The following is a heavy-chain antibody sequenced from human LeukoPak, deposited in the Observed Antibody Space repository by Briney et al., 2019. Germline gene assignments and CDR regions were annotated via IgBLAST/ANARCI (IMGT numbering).Heavy chain of an antibody. D-gene: IGHD3-22*01. J-gene: IGHJ3*02. CDR3: ARRHYYDSSGYSRAFDI. CDR1: GGSVSSGSYY. CDR2: INHSGST. V-gene: IGHV4-39*07. Sequence: SETLSLTCTVSGGSVSSGSYYWSWIRQPPGKGLEWIGEINHSGSTNYNPSLKSRVTISVDTSKNQFSLKLSSVTAADTAVYYCARRHYYDSSGYSRAFDIWGQGTMVTVSS.